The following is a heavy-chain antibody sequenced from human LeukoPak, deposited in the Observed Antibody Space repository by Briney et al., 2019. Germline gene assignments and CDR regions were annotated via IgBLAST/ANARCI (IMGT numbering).Heavy chain of an antibody. Sequence: GGSLRLSCAISGFTFSNYWMSWVRQAPGRGLEWVANIKEDGSEKNYVDSVKGRFTISRDNAKNSLYLQMNSLRDEDTAVYYCARDYGSHGEYFDYWGQGTLVTVSS. CDR1: GFTFSNYW. D-gene: IGHD3-10*01. V-gene: IGHV3-7*01. CDR2: IKEDGSEK. CDR3: ARDYGSHGEYFDY. J-gene: IGHJ4*02.